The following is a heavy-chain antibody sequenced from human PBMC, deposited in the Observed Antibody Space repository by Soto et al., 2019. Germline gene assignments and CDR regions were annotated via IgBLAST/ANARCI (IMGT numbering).Heavy chain of an antibody. D-gene: IGHD1-1*01. V-gene: IGHV1-2*02. Sequence: QEQLVQSGTEVKKPGASVTVSCKSSGYTFTDFYLHWLRQAPGQGLEWVGWINPKTGDTKSSQKFQGRVTMSRDTSVSTAYIDLTSLTSDDTAMYYCATGTNGTTGWYHPWGQGTRVT. CDR2: INPKTGDT. CDR1: GYTFTDFY. J-gene: IGHJ5*02. CDR3: ATGTNGTTGWYHP.